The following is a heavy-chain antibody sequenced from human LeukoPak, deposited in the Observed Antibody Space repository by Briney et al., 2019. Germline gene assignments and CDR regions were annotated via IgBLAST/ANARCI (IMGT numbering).Heavy chain of an antibody. J-gene: IGHJ4*02. Sequence: GGSLRLSCAAPGFTFSDYAMHWVRQAPGKGLEWVALLAYDGTNEYYTNSVKGRFTISRDNSKNTVSLQMNNLRLDDTAVYYCARGGPLGDTNRFDFWGQGTLITVSS. D-gene: IGHD2-8*01. CDR3: ARGGPLGDTNRFDF. CDR1: GFTFSDYA. V-gene: IGHV3-30*04. CDR2: LAYDGTNE.